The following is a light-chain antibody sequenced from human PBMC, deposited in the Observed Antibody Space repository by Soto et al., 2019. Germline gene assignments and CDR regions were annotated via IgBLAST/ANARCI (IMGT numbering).Light chain of an antibody. CDR2: GAS. CDR3: QHYNNWPRT. CDR1: QSVSSN. Sequence: EIVMTQSPATLSVSPXEXATXXCRASQSVSSNLAWYQQKPGQAPRLLIYGASTRATGIPARFSGSGSGTEFTLTISSLQSEDFAVYYCQHYNNWPRTXGQGTKVEIK. J-gene: IGKJ1*01. V-gene: IGKV3-15*01.